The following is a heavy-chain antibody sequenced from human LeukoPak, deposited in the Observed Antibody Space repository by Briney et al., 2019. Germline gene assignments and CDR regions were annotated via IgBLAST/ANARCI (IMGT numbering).Heavy chain of an antibody. J-gene: IGHJ4*02. V-gene: IGHV3-23*01. CDR1: GFTFSNYA. D-gene: IGHD5-18*01. CDR2: VSGSGGST. Sequence: GGSLRLSCAASGFTFSNYAMSWVRLAPGKGLEWVSVVSGSGGSTYYAASVKGRFTISRDNSKNTVYLQMNSLRAEDTAVYYCAQTAMVKIFDYWGQGTLVTVSS. CDR3: AQTAMVKIFDY.